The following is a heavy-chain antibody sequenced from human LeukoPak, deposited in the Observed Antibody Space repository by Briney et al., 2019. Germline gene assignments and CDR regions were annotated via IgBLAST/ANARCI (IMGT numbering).Heavy chain of an antibody. D-gene: IGHD1-26*01. CDR2: ISGSGGST. CDR3: AKARSYYPSSPLAFDI. Sequence: PGGSLRLSCAGSGFTFSSYAMSWVRQAPGKGLEWVSAISGSGGSTYYADSVKGRFTISRDNSKNTLYLQMNSLRAEDTAVYYCAKARSYYPSSPLAFDIWGQGTMVTVSS. V-gene: IGHV3-23*01. CDR1: GFTFSSYA. J-gene: IGHJ3*02.